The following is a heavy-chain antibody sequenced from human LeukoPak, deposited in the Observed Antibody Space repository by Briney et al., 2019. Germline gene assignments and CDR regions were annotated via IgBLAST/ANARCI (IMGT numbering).Heavy chain of an antibody. D-gene: IGHD2-2*01. J-gene: IGHJ5*02. CDR2: IYYSGST. CDR3: ARAIVVVPAALDWFDP. Sequence: SETLSLTCTVSGGSISSSSYYWGWIRQPPGKGLEWIGSIYYSGSTYYNPSLKSRVTMSVDTSKNQFSLKLSSVTAADTAVYYCARAIVVVPAALDWFDPWGQGTLVTVSS. CDR1: GGSISSSSYY. V-gene: IGHV4-39*01.